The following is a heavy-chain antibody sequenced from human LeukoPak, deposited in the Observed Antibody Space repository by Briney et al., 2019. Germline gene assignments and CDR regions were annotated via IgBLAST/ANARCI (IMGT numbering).Heavy chain of an antibody. D-gene: IGHD3-22*01. CDR3: ARVTRIVVGDYFDY. CDR1: GFTFSSYA. J-gene: IGHJ4*02. CDR2: ISYDGSNK. V-gene: IGHV3-30*04. Sequence: GGSLRLSCAASGFTFSSYAMHWVRQAPGKGREWVAVISYDGSNKYYADSVKGRFTISRDNSKNTLYLQMNSLRAEDTAVYYCARVTRIVVGDYFDYWGQGTLVTVSS.